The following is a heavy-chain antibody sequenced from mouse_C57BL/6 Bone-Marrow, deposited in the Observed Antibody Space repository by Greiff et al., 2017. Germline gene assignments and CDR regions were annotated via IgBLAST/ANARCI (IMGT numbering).Heavy chain of an antibody. Sequence: EVQLLESGGGLVQPGGSLSLSCAASGFTFTDYYMSWVRQPPGKALEWLGFIRHKANGYTTEYSASVKGRFTISRDNSQSILYLQMNALSAEASATNYGARASYYYGSSFAMDDWGPGTTVTVSS. CDR3: ARASYYYGSSFAMDD. J-gene: IGHJ4*01. D-gene: IGHD1-1*01. V-gene: IGHV7-3*01. CDR1: GFTFTDYY. CDR2: IRHKANGYTT.